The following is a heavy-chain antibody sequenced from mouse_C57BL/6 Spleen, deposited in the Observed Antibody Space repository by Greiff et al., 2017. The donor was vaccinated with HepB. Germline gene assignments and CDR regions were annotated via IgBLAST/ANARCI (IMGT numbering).Heavy chain of an antibody. V-gene: IGHV1-52*01. D-gene: IGHD1-1*01. CDR1: GYTFTSYW. J-gene: IGHJ4*01. CDR2: IDPSDSET. Sequence: VQLQQPGAELVRPGSSVKLSCKASGYTFTSYWMHWVKQRPIQGLEWIGNIDPSDSETHYNQKFKDKATLTVDKSSSTAYMQLSSLTSEDSAVYYCARHGSSYHAMDYWGQGTSVTVSS. CDR3: ARHGSSYHAMDY.